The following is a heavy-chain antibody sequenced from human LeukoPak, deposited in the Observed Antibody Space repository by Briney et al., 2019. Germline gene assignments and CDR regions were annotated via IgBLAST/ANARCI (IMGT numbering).Heavy chain of an antibody. V-gene: IGHV3-23*01. D-gene: IGHD2-21*02. CDR3: AKKIVTGPGHNWFDP. CDR2: ISDSGGYT. J-gene: IGHJ5*02. CDR1: GFSFGSYY. Sequence: LTGGSLRLSCAASGFSFGSYYMTWVRQAPGKGLEWVSVISDSGGYTYYADSVKGRFTVSRDNSRNTLSLQMDSLRAEDTAIYYCAKKIVTGPGHNWFDPWGQGTLVTVSS.